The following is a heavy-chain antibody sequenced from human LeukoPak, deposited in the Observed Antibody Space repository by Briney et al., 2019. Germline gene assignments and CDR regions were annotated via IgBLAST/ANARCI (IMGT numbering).Heavy chain of an antibody. D-gene: IGHD1-26*01. CDR3: AGWWELALFNS. CDR1: GFTFSSYW. V-gene: IGHV3-74*01. CDR2: INSDGSSI. J-gene: IGHJ4*02. Sequence: GGSLRLSCAASGFTFSSYWMRWVRQAPGKGLVWVSRINSDGSSISYADSVKGRFTISRDNAKNTLYLQMNSLRAEDTAVYYCAGWWELALFNSWGQGTLVTVSS.